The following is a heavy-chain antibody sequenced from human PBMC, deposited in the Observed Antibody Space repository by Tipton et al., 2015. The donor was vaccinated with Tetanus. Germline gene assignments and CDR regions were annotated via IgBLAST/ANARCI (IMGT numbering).Heavy chain of an antibody. J-gene: IGHJ4*02. CDR1: GGSIASHY. CDR2: ISHSGTT. Sequence: TLSLTCTVSGGSIASHYWSWIRQPPGKGLEWLGYISHSGTTNYNPSLMSRVTLSLDTARGQFSLKLTSVTAADAAVYFCARDRRDFAYDSRGFYSPLYYFDNWGQGLRVTVSS. CDR3: ARDRRDFAYDSRGFYSPLYYFDN. V-gene: IGHV4-4*08. D-gene: IGHD3-22*01.